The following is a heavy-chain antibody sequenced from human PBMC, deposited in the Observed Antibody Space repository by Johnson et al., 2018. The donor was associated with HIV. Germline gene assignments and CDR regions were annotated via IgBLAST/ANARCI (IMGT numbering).Heavy chain of an antibody. CDR1: GFTCSSYA. CDR3: ARGGLLWFGHPAD. V-gene: IGHV3-23*04. J-gene: IGHJ3*01. Sequence: VQLVESGGGLVQPEGSLRLSCAASGFTCSSYAMSWVRQAPGKGLEWVSAISGSGGSTYYADYVKGRFTISRDNSKNTLYLQMNSLRAEDTAVYYCARGGLLWFGHPADWGQGTMVTVSS. CDR2: ISGSGGST. D-gene: IGHD3-10*01.